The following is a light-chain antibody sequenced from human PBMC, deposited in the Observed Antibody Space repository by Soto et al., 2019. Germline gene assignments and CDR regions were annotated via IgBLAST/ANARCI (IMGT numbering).Light chain of an antibody. Sequence: DIQMTQSPSSLSASVGDRVTITWRASQSISSYLNWYQQKPGKAPKLLIYAASGLPSGVPSRFSGSGSGTDFTLTISSLQPEDFATYYCQQANSFPLTFGGGTKVDIK. J-gene: IGKJ4*01. CDR1: QSISSY. CDR3: QQANSFPLT. V-gene: IGKV1-39*01. CDR2: AAS.